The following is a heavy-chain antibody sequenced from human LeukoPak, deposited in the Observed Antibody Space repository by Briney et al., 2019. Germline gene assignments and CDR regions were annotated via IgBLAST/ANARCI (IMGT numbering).Heavy chain of an antibody. CDR1: GFTVSSNY. V-gene: IGHV3-15*01. Sequence: PGGSLRLSCAASGFTVSSNYMSWVRRAPGKGLGWVGRIKSKTDGGTTDCAAPVKGRFTISRDDSKNTLYLQMNSLKTEDTAVYYCATGTGKEQCFDCWGQGTLVTVSS. CDR3: ATGTGKEQCFDC. J-gene: IGHJ4*02. CDR2: IKSKTDGGTT. D-gene: IGHD3-10*01.